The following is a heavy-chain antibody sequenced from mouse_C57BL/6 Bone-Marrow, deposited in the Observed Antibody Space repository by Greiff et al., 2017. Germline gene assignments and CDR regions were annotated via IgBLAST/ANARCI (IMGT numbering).Heavy chain of an antibody. V-gene: IGHV1-64*01. CDR1: GYTFTNYW. CDR3: ARSYDYADYTMDY. CDR2: MHPNGGSP. J-gene: IGHJ4*01. Sequence: QVQLQQPGAELVKPGASVKLSCKASGYTFTNYWMHWVKQRPGQGLEWIGMMHPNGGSPDYNEKFKSEATLSVDKSSRTAYMGLSSLTSEDSAVYYCARSYDYADYTMDYWGQGTSLTVSS. D-gene: IGHD2-4*01.